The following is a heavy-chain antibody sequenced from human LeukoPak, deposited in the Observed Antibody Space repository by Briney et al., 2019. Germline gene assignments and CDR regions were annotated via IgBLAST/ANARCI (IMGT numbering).Heavy chain of an antibody. Sequence: DSVKGRFTISRENAKNSLYLQMNSLRAEDTAVYYCARGYSSSWYSAEYFQHWGQGTLVTV. V-gene: IGHV3-11*06. D-gene: IGHD6-13*01. CDR3: ARGYSSSWYSAEYFQH. J-gene: IGHJ1*01.